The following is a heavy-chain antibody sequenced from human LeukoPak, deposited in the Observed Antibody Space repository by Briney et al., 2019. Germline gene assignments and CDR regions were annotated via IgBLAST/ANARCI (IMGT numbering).Heavy chain of an antibody. J-gene: IGHJ6*03. Sequence: SETLSLTCTVSGGSISSRNYYWGWIRQPPGKGLEWIGSIYYSGSTYYNPSLKSRVTISVDTSKNQFSLKLSSVTAADTAVYYCARPDYYYYYMDVWGKGTTVTISS. CDR1: GGSISSRNYY. V-gene: IGHV4-39*01. CDR2: IYYSGST. CDR3: ARPDYYYYYMDV.